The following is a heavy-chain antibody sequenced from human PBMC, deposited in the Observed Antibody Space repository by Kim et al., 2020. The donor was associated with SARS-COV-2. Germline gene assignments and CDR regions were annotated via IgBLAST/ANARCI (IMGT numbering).Heavy chain of an antibody. D-gene: IGHD3-22*01. V-gene: IGHV3-74*01. Sequence: SVKCRFTVSDDNAKNTLYLQMNSLRPEDTAVYYCARACDYDINGYYGFFHLWGQGALVTVSS. J-gene: IGHJ1*01. CDR3: ARACDYDINGYYGFFHL.